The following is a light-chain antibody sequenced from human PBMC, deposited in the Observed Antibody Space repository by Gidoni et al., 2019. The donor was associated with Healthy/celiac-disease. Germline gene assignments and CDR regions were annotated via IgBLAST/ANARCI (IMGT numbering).Light chain of an antibody. J-gene: IGKJ2*01. CDR3: QQYGSSPT. Sequence: ERATLSCRASQSVSSSYLAWYQQKPGQAPRLLIYGASSRATGIPDRFSGSGSGTDFTLTISRLEPEDFAVYYCQQYGSSPTFGQXTKLEIK. CDR1: QSVSSSY. CDR2: GAS. V-gene: IGKV3-20*01.